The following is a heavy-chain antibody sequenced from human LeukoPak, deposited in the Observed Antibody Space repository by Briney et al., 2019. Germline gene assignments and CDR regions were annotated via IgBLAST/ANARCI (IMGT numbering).Heavy chain of an antibody. CDR1: GFTVSSNY. J-gene: IGHJ4*02. Sequence: TGGSLRLSCAASGFTVSSNYMSWVRQAPGRGLEWVSVIYSGGSTYYADSVKGRFTISRDNSKNTLYLQMNGLRAEDTAVYYCARVGDGYSAFDYWGQGTLVTVSS. D-gene: IGHD5-24*01. CDR3: ARVGDGYSAFDY. V-gene: IGHV3-53*01. CDR2: IYSGGST.